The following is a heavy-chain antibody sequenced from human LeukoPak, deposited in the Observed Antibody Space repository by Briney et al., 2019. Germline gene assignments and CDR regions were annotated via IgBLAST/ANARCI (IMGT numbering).Heavy chain of an antibody. J-gene: IGHJ4*02. D-gene: IGHD6-13*01. V-gene: IGHV3-23*01. CDR2: ISGSGGST. CDR1: GFTFSSYA. CDR3: AKLPGYSSSWYRYYFDY. Sequence: PGGSLRLSCAASGFTFSSYAMSWVRQAPGKGLEWVSAISGSGGSTYYADSVKGRFTISRDNSKNTLYLQMNSLRAEDTAVYYCAKLPGYSSSWYRYYFDYWGQGTLVTVSS.